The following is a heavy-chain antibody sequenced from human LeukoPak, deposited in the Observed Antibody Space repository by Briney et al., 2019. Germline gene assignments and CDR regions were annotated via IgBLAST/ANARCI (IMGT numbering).Heavy chain of an antibody. CDR3: GITFTIRGPLNRNWLET. CDR1: GYIFSSYY. CDR2: INPSGGTS. D-gene: IGHD2/OR15-2a*01. V-gene: IGHV1-46*03. J-gene: IGHJ5*02. Sequence: ASVKLSFKASGYIFSSYYIHLVRDAPGQGLELMGMINPSGGTSTYAQKFQGRVTMTRATSTTTVYMELSSQRSEDTAGYSCGITFTIRGPLNRNWLETSGQRTQVTVSS.